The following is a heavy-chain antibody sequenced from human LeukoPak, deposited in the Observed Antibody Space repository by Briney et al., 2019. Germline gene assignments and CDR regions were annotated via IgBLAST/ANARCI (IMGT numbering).Heavy chain of an antibody. V-gene: IGHV3-11*04. CDR1: GFTFSDYY. Sequence: GGSLRLSCAASGFTFSDYYMSWIRQAPGKGLEWVSYISSSGSTIYYADSVKGRFTISRDNAKNSLYLQMNSLRAEDTAVYYCARDLSVAAAVHFDYWGQGTLVTVSS. D-gene: IGHD6-13*01. CDR2: ISSSGSTI. J-gene: IGHJ4*02. CDR3: ARDLSVAAAVHFDY.